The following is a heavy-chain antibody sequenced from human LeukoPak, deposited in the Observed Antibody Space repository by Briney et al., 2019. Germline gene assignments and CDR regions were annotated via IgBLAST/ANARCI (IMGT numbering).Heavy chain of an antibody. J-gene: IGHJ6*03. Sequence: GASVKVSCKVSGYTLTELSVHWVRQAPGKGLEWMGGFDPEDGETIYAQKFQGRVTMTEDTSTDTAYMELSSLRSEDTAVYYCATANLLEWSGYYYYTDVWGKGTTVTVSS. D-gene: IGHD3-3*01. CDR3: ATANLLEWSGYYYYTDV. V-gene: IGHV1-24*01. CDR1: GYTLTELS. CDR2: FDPEDGET.